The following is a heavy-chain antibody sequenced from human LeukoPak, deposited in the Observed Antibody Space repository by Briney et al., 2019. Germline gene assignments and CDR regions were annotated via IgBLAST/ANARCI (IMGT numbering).Heavy chain of an antibody. D-gene: IGHD2-15*01. CDR1: GFTFSSYT. Sequence: GSLRLSCATSGFTFSSYTMNWVRQAPGKGLEWIGEINHSGSTNYNPSLKSRVTISVDTSKNQFSLKLSSVTAADTAVYYCARYCSGGSCYYYYGMDVWGQGTTVTVSS. J-gene: IGHJ6*02. V-gene: IGHV4-34*01. CDR2: INHSGST. CDR3: ARYCSGGSCYYYYGMDV.